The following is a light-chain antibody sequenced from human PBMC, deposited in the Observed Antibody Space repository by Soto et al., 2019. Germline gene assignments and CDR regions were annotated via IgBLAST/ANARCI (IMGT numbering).Light chain of an antibody. CDR2: RAS. J-gene: IGKJ1*01. V-gene: IGKV3-15*01. CDR3: QQYKNWPSTWT. Sequence: KKFPAPLSLPAGERAPLSCRASPSFLINVAWSQQKPAQPHRLLIGRASTRASGIPGSFSGSGAGTDVTLTISSLQSEDLAVYECQQYKNWPSTWTFGQRTKVDIK. CDR1: PSFLIN.